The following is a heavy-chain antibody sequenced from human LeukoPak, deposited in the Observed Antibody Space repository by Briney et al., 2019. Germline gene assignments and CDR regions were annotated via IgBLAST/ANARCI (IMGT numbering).Heavy chain of an antibody. CDR3: ARDPTTVTKGLDI. J-gene: IGHJ3*02. D-gene: IGHD4-17*01. Sequence: KASETLSLTCTVSGGSISSHYWSWIRQPPGKGLEWIGYISYIGSTNYNPSLKSRVTISVDTPKNQFSLKLGSVTAADAAVYFCARDPTTVTKGLDIWGQGTMVTASS. V-gene: IGHV4-59*11. CDR1: GGSISSHY. CDR2: ISYIGST.